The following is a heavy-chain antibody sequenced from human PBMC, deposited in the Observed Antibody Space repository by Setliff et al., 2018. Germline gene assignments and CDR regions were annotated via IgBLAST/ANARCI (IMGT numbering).Heavy chain of an antibody. Sequence: PGESLKISCQGFGYSFSRSWIVWVRQMPGRGLEWLGIVYPGDSDTRYNPSFQGQVTISVDKSVSTAYLQWSSLKASDTAIYYCARHRGRAAAGTCFDIWGQGTLVTVSS. CDR1: GYSFSRSW. J-gene: IGHJ4*02. CDR2: VYPGDSDT. D-gene: IGHD6-13*01. V-gene: IGHV5-51*01. CDR3: ARHRGRAAAGTCFDI.